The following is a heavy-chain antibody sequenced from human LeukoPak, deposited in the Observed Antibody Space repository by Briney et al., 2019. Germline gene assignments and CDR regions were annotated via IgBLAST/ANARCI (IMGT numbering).Heavy chain of an antibody. J-gene: IGHJ6*02. CDR1: GFTFSSYA. Sequence: GGSLRLSCAASGFTFSSYAMHWVRQAPGKGLEWVAVISYDGSNKYYADSVKGRFTFSRDNSKNTLYLQMNSLRAEDTAVYYCARDKMERIQLWPTYDYYYYGMDVWGQGTTVTVSS. V-gene: IGHV3-30-3*01. CDR2: ISYDGSNK. CDR3: ARDKMERIQLWPTYDYYYYGMDV. D-gene: IGHD5-18*01.